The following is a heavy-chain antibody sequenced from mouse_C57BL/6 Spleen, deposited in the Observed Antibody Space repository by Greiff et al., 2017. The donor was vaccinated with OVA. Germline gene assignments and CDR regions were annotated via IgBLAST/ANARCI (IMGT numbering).Heavy chain of an antibody. CDR1: GYSITSGYY. D-gene: IGHD4-1*01. V-gene: IGHV3-6*01. CDR2: ISYDGSN. J-gene: IGHJ4*01. Sequence: EVKLQESGPGLVKPSQSLSLTCSVTGYSITSGYYWNWIRQFPGNKLEWMGYISYDGSNNYKPSLKNRISITRDTSKNQFFLKLNSVTTEDTATYYCARVLSGAMDYWGQGTSVTVSS. CDR3: ARVLSGAMDY.